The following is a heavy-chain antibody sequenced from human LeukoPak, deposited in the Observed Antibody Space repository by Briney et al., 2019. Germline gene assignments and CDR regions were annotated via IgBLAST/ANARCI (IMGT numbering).Heavy chain of an antibody. Sequence: GATVKFSCKVSGYTFTDYYMHWVQQPPGQGLEWMGRINLNSVGTKYAQNFQGRVTMTRDTSISTAYMELSRLRSDDTAVYYCARVIKEPSALLWFGELFRFDPWGQGTLVTVSS. CDR1: GYTFTDYY. CDR2: INLNSVGT. J-gene: IGHJ5*02. D-gene: IGHD3-10*01. V-gene: IGHV1-2*06. CDR3: ARVIKEPSALLWFGELFRFDP.